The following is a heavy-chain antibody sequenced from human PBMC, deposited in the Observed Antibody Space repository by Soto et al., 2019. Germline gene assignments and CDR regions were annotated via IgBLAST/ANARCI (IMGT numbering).Heavy chain of an antibody. V-gene: IGHV3-30*04. CDR3: ARDFIVGAPDYFDY. D-gene: IGHD1-26*01. CDR1: GFTFSDYP. CDR2: ISYDGRVK. J-gene: IGHJ4*02. Sequence: PGGSLRLSCAASGFTFSDYPMHRVLQAPGKGLEWVAVISYDGRVKYYVDSVKGRFTISRDDSKNTLYLQMNSLRVDDTAVYYCARDFIVGAPDYFDYWGQGTLVTVSS.